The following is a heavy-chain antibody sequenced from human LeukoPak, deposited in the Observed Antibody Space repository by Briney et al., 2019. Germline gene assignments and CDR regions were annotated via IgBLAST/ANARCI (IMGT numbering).Heavy chain of an antibody. CDR1: AGSISSGSYY. CDR2: IYTSGST. J-gene: IGHJ5*02. V-gene: IGHV4-61*02. CDR3: ARAVESLSGWFDP. Sequence: TLSLTCSVSAGSISSGSYYWSWIRQPAGKGLEWIGRIYTSGSTNYNPSLKSRVTISVDTSKNQFSLKLSSVTAADTAVYYCARAVESLSGWFDPWGQGTLVTVSS.